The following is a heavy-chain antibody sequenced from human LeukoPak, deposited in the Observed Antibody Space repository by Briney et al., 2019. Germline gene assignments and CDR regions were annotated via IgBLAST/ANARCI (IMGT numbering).Heavy chain of an antibody. D-gene: IGHD3-3*01. CDR2: IKQDGSEK. J-gene: IGHJ6*03. CDR3: ARDNGVVHGVYYMDV. CDR1: GFTFSNYW. V-gene: IGHV3-7*01. Sequence: TGGSLRLSCAASGFTFSNYWMTWVRQAPGKGLEWVADIKQDGSEKLYVNSVRGRFTISRDNAKMSLFLQMNGLRAEDTAVYYCARDNGVVHGVYYMDVWGKGTTVTVS.